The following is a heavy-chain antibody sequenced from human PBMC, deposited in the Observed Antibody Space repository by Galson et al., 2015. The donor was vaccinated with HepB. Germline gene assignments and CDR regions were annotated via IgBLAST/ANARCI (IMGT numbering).Heavy chain of an antibody. V-gene: IGHV3-74*01. CDR1: GFMFSTYW. CDR2: INPDGTTT. D-gene: IGHD1-1*01. CDR3: ARAGDDGIYYYYGMDV. Sequence: SLRLSCAASGFMFSTYWMQWVRQAPGKGLVWVALINPDGTTTDYADSVRDRFTISRDNARNTMSLQMNSLRAEDTAVYYCARAGDDGIYYYYGMDVWGQGTTVTVSS. J-gene: IGHJ6*02.